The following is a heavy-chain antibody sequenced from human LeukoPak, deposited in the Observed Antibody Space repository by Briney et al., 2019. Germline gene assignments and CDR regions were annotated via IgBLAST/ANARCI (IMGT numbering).Heavy chain of an antibody. J-gene: IGHJ5*02. Sequence: GGSLRLSCAASGFTFSSYAMHWVRQAPGKGLEWVSAISGSGGSTYYADSVKGRFTISRDNSKNTLYLQMNSLRAEDTAVYYCAKDHRYYGSGSYYWFDPWGQGTLVTVSS. CDR1: GFTFSSYA. V-gene: IGHV3-23*01. D-gene: IGHD3-10*01. CDR3: AKDHRYYGSGSYYWFDP. CDR2: ISGSGGST.